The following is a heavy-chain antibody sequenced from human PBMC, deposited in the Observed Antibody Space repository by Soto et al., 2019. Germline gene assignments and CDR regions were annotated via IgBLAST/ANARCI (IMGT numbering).Heavy chain of an antibody. CDR3: ARVYYYGSGSYPNWFDP. CDR2: IYYSGST. V-gene: IGHV4-31*03. J-gene: IGHJ5*02. Sequence: SETLSLTCTVSGGSISSGGYYWTWIRQHPGKGLEWIGYIYYSGSTYYNPSLKSRVTISVDTSKNQFSLKLSSVTAADTAVYYCARVYYYGSGSYPNWFDPWGQGTLVTVSS. D-gene: IGHD3-10*01. CDR1: GGSISSGGYY.